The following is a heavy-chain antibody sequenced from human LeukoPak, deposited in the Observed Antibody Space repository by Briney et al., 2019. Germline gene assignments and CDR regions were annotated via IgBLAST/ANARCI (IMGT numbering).Heavy chain of an antibody. V-gene: IGHV4-61*02. CDR1: GGSVSSGNYY. D-gene: IGHD3-16*01. J-gene: IGHJ4*02. Sequence: SETLSLTCTVSGGSVSSGNYYWNWIRQPAGKGLEWIGRIYPTGSTLYNPSLNGRVTISLDTSKNHFSLSLRSVTAADTAVYYCARGQDYVWGSPSIWGQGTLVTVSS. CDR3: ARGQDYVWGSPSI. CDR2: IYPTGST.